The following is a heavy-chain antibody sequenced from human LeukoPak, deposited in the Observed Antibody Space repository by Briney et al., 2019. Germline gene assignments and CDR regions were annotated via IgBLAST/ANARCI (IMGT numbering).Heavy chain of an antibody. Sequence: PGGSLGLSCAASGFTLSGYALKWVRQAPGKELEWLSFIDYSANVIYYADSVKGRFAISRDNAKDSLYLQMNSLRAEDTAVYYCGRDLPSGYAIDSWGQGALVTVSS. J-gene: IGHJ4*02. CDR1: GFTLSGYA. V-gene: IGHV3-48*01. D-gene: IGHD3-9*01. CDR2: IDYSANVI. CDR3: GRDLPSGYAIDS.